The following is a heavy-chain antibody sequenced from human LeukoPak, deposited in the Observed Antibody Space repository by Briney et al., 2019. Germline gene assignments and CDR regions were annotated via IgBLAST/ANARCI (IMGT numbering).Heavy chain of an antibody. CDR1: GFTFDDYT. Sequence: GGSLRLSCAASGFTFDDYTMHCVRQAPGKGLEWVSLISWDGGSTYYADSVKGRFTISRDNSKNSLYLQMNSLRTEDTALYYCAKDIAYGGNAPGFDYWGQGTLVTVSS. V-gene: IGHV3-43*01. CDR2: ISWDGGST. J-gene: IGHJ4*02. CDR3: AKDIAYGGNAPGFDY. D-gene: IGHD4-23*01.